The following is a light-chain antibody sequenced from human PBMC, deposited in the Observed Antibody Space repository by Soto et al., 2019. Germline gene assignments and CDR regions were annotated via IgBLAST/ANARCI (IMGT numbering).Light chain of an antibody. CDR1: QSVSRY. V-gene: IGKV3-11*01. CDR3: QQFSSYPLT. CDR2: DAS. J-gene: IGKJ4*01. Sequence: EVVMTQSPATLSVSPGERATLSCWASQSVSRYLAWYQQKPGQAPRLLIYDASNRATGIPARFSGGGSGTDFTLTISRLEPEDFAVYYCQQFSSYPLTFGGGTKVDI.